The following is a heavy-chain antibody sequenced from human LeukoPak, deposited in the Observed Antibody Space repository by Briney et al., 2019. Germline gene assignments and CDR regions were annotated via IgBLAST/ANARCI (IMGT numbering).Heavy chain of an antibody. CDR3: AISLQHYGSGSYLDFDY. D-gene: IGHD3-10*01. CDR1: GYTFTSYG. J-gene: IGHJ4*02. Sequence: ASVKVSCKASGYTFTSYGISWVRQAPGQGLEWMGWISAYNGNTNYAQKLQGRVTMTTDTSTSTAYMGLRSLRSDDTAVYYCAISLQHYGSGSYLDFDYWGQGTLVTVSS. V-gene: IGHV1-18*01. CDR2: ISAYNGNT.